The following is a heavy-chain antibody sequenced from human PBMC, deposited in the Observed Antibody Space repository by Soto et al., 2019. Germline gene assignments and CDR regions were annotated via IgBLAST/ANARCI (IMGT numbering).Heavy chain of an antibody. CDR2: IYYSGST. CDR1: GGSISSGGYY. V-gene: IGHV4-31*03. J-gene: IGHJ6*02. Sequence: QVQLQESGPGLVKPSQTLSLTCTVSGGSISSGGYYWSWIRQHPGKGLEWIGYIYYSGSTYYNPSLKGRVTLSVDTSKNQFSLKLSSVTAADTAVYYCARGRRDYYDSSGYYERDVWGQGTTVTVSS. D-gene: IGHD3-22*01. CDR3: ARGRRDYYDSSGYYERDV.